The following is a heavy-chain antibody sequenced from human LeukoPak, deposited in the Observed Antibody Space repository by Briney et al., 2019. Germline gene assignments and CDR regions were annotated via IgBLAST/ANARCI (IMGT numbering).Heavy chain of an antibody. CDR3: AKDMVIAAETPSAFDI. D-gene: IGHD6-13*01. CDR1: GFTFDDYA. CDR2: ISWNSGSI. V-gene: IGHV3-9*01. J-gene: IGHJ3*02. Sequence: PGGSLRLSCAASGFTFDDYAMHWVRQAPGKGLEWVSGISWNSGSIGYADSVKGRFTISRDNAKNSLYLQMSSLRAEDTALYYCAKDMVIAAETPSAFDIWGQGTMVTVSS.